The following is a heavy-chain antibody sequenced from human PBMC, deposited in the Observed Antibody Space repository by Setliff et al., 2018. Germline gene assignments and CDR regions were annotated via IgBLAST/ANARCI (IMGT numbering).Heavy chain of an antibody. CDR2: IYHSGST. CDR3: ARRNGEKLDP. CDR1: GYSISSGYY. Sequence: PSETLSLTCAVSGYSISSGYYWGWIRQSPGKGLEWIGSIYHSGSTYYNPSLKSRVTISVDTSKNQFSLKLSSVTAADTAVYYCARRNGEKLDPWGQGTLVTVSS. V-gene: IGHV4-38-2*01. J-gene: IGHJ5*02.